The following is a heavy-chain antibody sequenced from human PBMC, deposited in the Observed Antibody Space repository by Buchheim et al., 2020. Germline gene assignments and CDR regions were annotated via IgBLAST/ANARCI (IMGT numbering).Heavy chain of an antibody. CDR3: ARSTGIAGPFDY. CDR2: IYHSGST. J-gene: IGHJ4*02. V-gene: IGHV4-4*02. Sequence: QVQLQESGPGLVKPSGTLSLTCAVSGGSISSTNWWSWVRQPPGKGLEWIGEIYHSGSTNYNPSLQSRVTMTVDKSKNQSYLKLSSVSAADTAVYYCARSTGIAGPFDYWGQGTL. CDR1: GGSISSTNW. D-gene: IGHD2-21*02.